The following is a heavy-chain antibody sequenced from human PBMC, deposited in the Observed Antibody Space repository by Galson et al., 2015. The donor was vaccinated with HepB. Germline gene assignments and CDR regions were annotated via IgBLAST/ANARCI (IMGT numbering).Heavy chain of an antibody. Sequence: SLRLSCAASGFTFSSYGMHWVRQAPGKGLEWVAVISYDGSNKYYADSVKGRFTISRDNSKNTLYLQMNSLRAEDTAVYYCAKDGPSSTRWYYYYYYMDVWGKGTTVTVSS. D-gene: IGHD2-2*01. J-gene: IGHJ6*03. CDR1: GFTFSSYG. CDR3: AKDGPSSTRWYYYYYYMDV. V-gene: IGHV3-30*18. CDR2: ISYDGSNK.